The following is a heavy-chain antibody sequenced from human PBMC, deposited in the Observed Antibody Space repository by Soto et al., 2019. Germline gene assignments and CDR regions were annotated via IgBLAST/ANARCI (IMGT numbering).Heavy chain of an antibody. CDR1: GYTFTSNG. CDR3: ERDRSTSDY. Sequence: APVKVSCKASGYTFTSNGISWLRQAPGQRLELMGWISAYNCTRSYAQRLQGRVTMTTDTSTSTTYMELRSLRSDDTAIYYCERDRSTSDYWGQGTLVTVSS. J-gene: IGHJ4*02. CDR2: ISAYNCTR. V-gene: IGHV1-18*01.